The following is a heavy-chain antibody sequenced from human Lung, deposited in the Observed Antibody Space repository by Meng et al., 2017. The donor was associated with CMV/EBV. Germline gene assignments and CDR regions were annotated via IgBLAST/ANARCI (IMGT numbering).Heavy chain of an antibody. CDR3: AKGENYFDSSGLDY. D-gene: IGHD3-22*01. V-gene: IGHV3-23*01. Sequence: GGSXRLXXTGSGFTFRNCAMSWVRQAPGKGLEFVSSISGGGDNTYYTDSVKGRFIISRDNSKNTLYLQMDSLRAEDTALYYCAKGENYFDSSGLDYWGQGXQVTVSS. CDR2: ISGGGDNT. J-gene: IGHJ4*02. CDR1: GFTFRNCA.